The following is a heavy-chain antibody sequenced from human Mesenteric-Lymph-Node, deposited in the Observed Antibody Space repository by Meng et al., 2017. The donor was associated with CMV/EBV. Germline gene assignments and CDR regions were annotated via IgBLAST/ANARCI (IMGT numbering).Heavy chain of an antibody. CDR3: ARRKVATRNWYFDL. CDR2: INHSGST. V-gene: IGHV4-34*01. J-gene: IGHJ2*01. D-gene: IGHD5-12*01. CDR1: GGSFSGYY. Sequence: AVYGGSFSGYYWSWIRQPPGKGLEWIGEINHSGSTNYNPSLKSRVTISVDTSKNQFSLKLSSVTAADTAVYYCARRKVATRNWYFDLWGRGTLVTVPQ.